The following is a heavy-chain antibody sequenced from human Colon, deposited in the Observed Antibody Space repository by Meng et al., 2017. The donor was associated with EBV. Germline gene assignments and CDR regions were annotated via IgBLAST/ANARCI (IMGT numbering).Heavy chain of an antibody. Sequence: QLYSQESVPGLGKPSGTLSLTCEVSGSTIDGDNSLNWVRQTPGKGLEWIGEISHSGTTNYNPSLKSRVNISIDKSKNQFSLKLTSVTAADTAVYYCARDYYASGFVFDLWGQGTLVTVSS. CDR2: ISHSGTT. CDR1: GSTIDGDNS. CDR3: ARDYYASGFVFDL. J-gene: IGHJ5*02. V-gene: IGHV4-4*02. D-gene: IGHD3-10*01.